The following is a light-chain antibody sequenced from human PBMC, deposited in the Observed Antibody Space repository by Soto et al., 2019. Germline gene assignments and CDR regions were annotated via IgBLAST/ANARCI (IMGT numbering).Light chain of an antibody. J-gene: IGLJ1*01. V-gene: IGLV2-14*03. CDR1: SGDVGAYDY. CDR3: SSYTSSSTRV. CDR2: EVS. Sequence: QSVLTQPASVSGSPGQSITISCTGTSGDVGAYDYVSWYQQHPDKAHKLMIYEVSNRPSGVSNRFSGSKSVNTATLTISGLQAEDEADYYCSSYTSSSTRVFGTGTRSPS.